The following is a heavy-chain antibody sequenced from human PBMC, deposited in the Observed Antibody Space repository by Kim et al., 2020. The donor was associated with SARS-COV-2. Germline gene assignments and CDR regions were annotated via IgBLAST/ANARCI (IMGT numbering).Heavy chain of an antibody. CDR2: INTDTGSP. J-gene: IGHJ6*02. CDR1: GYTFTAYG. CDR3: ARMEFGKNTFFYNYGLEV. D-gene: IGHD3-3*02. Sequence: ASVKVSCKASGYTFTAYGMNWVRQAPGQGLEWIGWINTDTGSPRYAQDFTGRFVFSLDTSVSTAYLEISSLKAEDSATYYCARMEFGKNTFFYNYGLEVWGQGTTVTVSS. V-gene: IGHV7-4-1*02.